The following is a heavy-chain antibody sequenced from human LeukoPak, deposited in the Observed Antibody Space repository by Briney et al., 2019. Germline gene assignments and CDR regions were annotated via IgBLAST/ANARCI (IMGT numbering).Heavy chain of an antibody. D-gene: IGHD2-15*01. Sequence: PGGSLRLSCAASGFTFSSYGMHWVRQAPGKGLEWVAAIWYDGSIQYYADSVKGRFTISRDNSKNTLYLQMDSLRAEDTAVYYCARAGYCSGGSCYGGDHWGQGTLVSVSS. CDR2: IWYDGSIQ. CDR3: ARAGYCSGGSCYGGDH. CDR1: GFTFSSYG. J-gene: IGHJ4*02. V-gene: IGHV3-33*01.